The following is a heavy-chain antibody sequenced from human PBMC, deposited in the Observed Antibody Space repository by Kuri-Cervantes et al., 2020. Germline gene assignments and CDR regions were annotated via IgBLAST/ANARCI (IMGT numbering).Heavy chain of an antibody. D-gene: IGHD5-12*01. Sequence: GESLKISCAASGFTFSSYGMHWVRQAPGKGLELVAVISYDGSNKYYADSVKGRFTISRDNSKNTLYLQMNSLGAEDTAVYYCARGDIPGGYYGMDVWGQETTVTVSS. CDR3: ARGDIPGGYYGMDV. J-gene: IGHJ6*02. CDR1: GFTFSSYG. CDR2: ISYDGSNK. V-gene: IGHV3-30*03.